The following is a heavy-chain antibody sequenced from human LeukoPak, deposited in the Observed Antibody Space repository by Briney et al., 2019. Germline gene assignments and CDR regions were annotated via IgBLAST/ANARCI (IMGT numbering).Heavy chain of an antibody. D-gene: IGHD3-9*01. CDR3: ASGPITDYDILTGYYTYYYYYGMDV. CDR2: INHSGST. V-gene: IGHV4-34*01. Sequence: SETLSLTCAVYDGSFSGYYWSWIRQPPGKGLEWIGEINHSGSTNYNPSLKSRVTISVDTSKNQFSLKLSSVTAADTAVYYCASGPITDYDILTGYYTYYYYYGMDVWGKGTTVTVSS. J-gene: IGHJ6*04. CDR1: DGSFSGYY.